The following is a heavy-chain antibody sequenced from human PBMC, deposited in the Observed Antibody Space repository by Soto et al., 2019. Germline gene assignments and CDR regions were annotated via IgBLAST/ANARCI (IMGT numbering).Heavy chain of an antibody. D-gene: IGHD4-17*01. CDR1: GFTFSSYG. CDR3: AKDLDYGDYRLGYYFDY. J-gene: IGHJ4*02. Sequence: GGSLRLSCAASGFTFSSYGMHWVRQAPGKGLEWVAVISYDGSNKYYADSVKGRFTISRDNSKNTLYLQMNSLRAEDTAVYYCAKDLDYGDYRLGYYFDYWGQGTLVTSPQ. V-gene: IGHV3-30*18. CDR2: ISYDGSNK.